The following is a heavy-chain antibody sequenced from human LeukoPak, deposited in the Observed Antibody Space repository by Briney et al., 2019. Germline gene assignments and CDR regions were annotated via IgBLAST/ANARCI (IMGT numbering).Heavy chain of an antibody. Sequence: GGSLRLSCAASGFTFSSYAMSWVRQAPGGGLEWVSGISGDGGSTYYTDAVKGRFAISRDNSKSTLYLEMNSLRAEDTAMYYCAKDFGRNLGGPGYWGRGTLVTVSS. D-gene: IGHD3-10*01. CDR2: ISGDGGST. CDR3: AKDFGRNLGGPGY. V-gene: IGHV3-23*01. CDR1: GFTFSSYA. J-gene: IGHJ4*02.